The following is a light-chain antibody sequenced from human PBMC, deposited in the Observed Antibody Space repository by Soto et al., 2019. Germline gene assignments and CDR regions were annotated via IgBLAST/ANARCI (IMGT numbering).Light chain of an antibody. CDR3: QQYNSYSET. V-gene: IGKV1-5*01. CDR2: DAS. Sequence: INMSPSTLSASIGDRVTITCRASQSISSWLAWYQQKPGKAPKLLIYDASSLESGVPSRFSGSGSGTEFTLTISSLQPDDFATYYCQQYNSYSETFGQRSKVDIK. CDR1: QSISSW. J-gene: IGKJ1*01.